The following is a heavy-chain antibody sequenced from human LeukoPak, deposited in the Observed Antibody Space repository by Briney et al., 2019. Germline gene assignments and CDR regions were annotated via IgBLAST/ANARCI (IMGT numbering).Heavy chain of an antibody. Sequence: ASVKVSCKASGYTFTSYGISWVRQAPGQGLEWMGWISAYNGNTNYAQKLQGRVTMTTDTSTSTAYMELRSLRSDDTAVYYCARRGSWIQLSTILKTSPRFDYWGQGTLVTVSS. CDR2: ISAYNGNT. CDR3: ARRGSWIQLSTILKTSPRFDY. D-gene: IGHD5-18*01. J-gene: IGHJ4*02. V-gene: IGHV1-18*01. CDR1: GYTFTSYG.